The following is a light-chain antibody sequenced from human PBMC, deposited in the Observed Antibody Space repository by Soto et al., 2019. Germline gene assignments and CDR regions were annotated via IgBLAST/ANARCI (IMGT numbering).Light chain of an antibody. CDR1: SSNIGNNY. CDR3: GTWDSSLSAV. J-gene: IGLJ2*01. V-gene: IGLV1-51*01. CDR2: DNN. Sequence: QSVLTQPPSVSAAPGQTVTISCSGSSSNIGNNYVSWYRQLPGTAPKLLIYDNNKRPSGIPDRFSGSKSGTSATLGITGLQTGDEADYYCGTWDSSLSAVFGGGTKVTVL.